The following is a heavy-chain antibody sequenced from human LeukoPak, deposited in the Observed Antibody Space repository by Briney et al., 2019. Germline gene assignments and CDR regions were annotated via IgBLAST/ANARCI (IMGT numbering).Heavy chain of an antibody. Sequence: GGSLRLSCAATEFSFSSYWMAWVRQAPGKGLEWVANIKPDGSENEYVDSVKGRFRVSKDNAKKSLYLEMNSLRAEDTAVYYCARWRGEQSEFDYWGQGTLVTVSS. J-gene: IGHJ4*02. CDR2: IKPDGSEN. V-gene: IGHV3-7*01. D-gene: IGHD1-26*01. CDR1: EFSFSSYW. CDR3: ARWRGEQSEFDY.